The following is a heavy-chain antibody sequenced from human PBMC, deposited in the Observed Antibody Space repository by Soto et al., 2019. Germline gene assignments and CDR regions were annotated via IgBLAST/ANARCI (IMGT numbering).Heavy chain of an antibody. CDR3: ARDKITGLFDY. CDR2: IYYTGTT. J-gene: IGHJ4*02. V-gene: IGHV4-59*12. Sequence: SETLSLTCTVSGGSISSYYWSWIRQPPGKGLDYIGYIYYTGTTNYNPSLKSRVTISVDTSKNQFSLKLTSVTAADTAVYYCARDKITGLFDYWGQGTLVTVSS. D-gene: IGHD2-8*02. CDR1: GGSISSYY.